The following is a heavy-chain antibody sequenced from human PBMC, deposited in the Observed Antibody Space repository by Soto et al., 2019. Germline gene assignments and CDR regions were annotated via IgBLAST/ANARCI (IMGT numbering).Heavy chain of an antibody. V-gene: IGHV4-34*01. CDR1: GGSFSTYY. J-gene: IGHJ3*02. D-gene: IGHD3-9*01. CDR2: INHSGNN. Sequence: ASETLSLTCVVSGGSFSTYYYNWIRQSPGKGLEWIGEINHSGNNNYSPSLKSRVTMSLDTSKNQFSLKLTSVTAEDTAVYYCARGGSNDWQVAFDIWGQGKMVTV. CDR3: ARGGSNDWQVAFDI.